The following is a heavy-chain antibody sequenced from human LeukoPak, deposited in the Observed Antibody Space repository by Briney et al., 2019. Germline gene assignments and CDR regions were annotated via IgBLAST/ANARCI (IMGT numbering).Heavy chain of an antibody. V-gene: IGHV3-49*04. J-gene: IGHJ4*02. Sequence: GGSLRLSCTTSGFTFGDYAMSWVRQAPGEGLEWVGFIRSTGYGGTTEYAAAVRRRITITTDDSRTITSLQKNSLKTEDTAVYFCTRDRHRGVRPGRFDNWGQGTLVTVSP. CDR3: TRDRHRGVRPGRFDN. D-gene: IGHD3-10*01. CDR1: GFTFGDYA. CDR2: IRSTGYGGTT.